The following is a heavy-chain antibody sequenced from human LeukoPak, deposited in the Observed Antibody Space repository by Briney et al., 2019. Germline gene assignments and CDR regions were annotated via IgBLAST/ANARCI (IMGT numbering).Heavy chain of an antibody. V-gene: IGHV4-59*08. CDR1: GGSISSYY. CDR3: ARTCGGDCYADY. Sequence: SETLSLTCTVSGGSISSYYWSWIRQPPGKGLEWIGYIYYSGSTNYNPSLKSRVTISVDTSKNQFSLKLSSVTAADTAVYYCARTCGGDCYADYWGQGTLVTVSS. CDR2: IYYSGST. J-gene: IGHJ4*02. D-gene: IGHD2-21*02.